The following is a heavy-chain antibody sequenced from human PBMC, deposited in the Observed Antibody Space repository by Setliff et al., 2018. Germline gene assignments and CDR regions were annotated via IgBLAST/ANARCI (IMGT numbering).Heavy chain of an antibody. D-gene: IGHD3-3*01. CDR2: ITSSGTTT. CDR3: ATDSGSSRLYNFWSGYSPN. V-gene: IGHV3-11*04. J-gene: IGHJ4*02. Sequence: GGSLRLSCAASGFTFSDYYMSWIRQAPGKGLEWVSYITSSGTTTFYTESVQGRFTISRDNSKNTLYLQMNSLRPEDTAVYYCATDSGSSRLYNFWSGYSPNWGQGTLVTVS. CDR1: GFTFSDYY.